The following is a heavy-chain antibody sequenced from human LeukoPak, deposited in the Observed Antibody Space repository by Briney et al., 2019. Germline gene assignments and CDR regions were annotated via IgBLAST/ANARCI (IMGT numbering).Heavy chain of an antibody. CDR2: ISGSGGST. CDR1: GFTFSSYA. J-gene: IGHJ6*02. CDR3: AKAGASSGIVGATYYYGMDV. D-gene: IGHD1-26*01. Sequence: SGGSLRLSCAASGFTFSSYAMSWVRQAPGKGLEWVSAISGSGGSTYYADSVKGRFTISRDNSKNTLYLQMNSLRAEDTAVYYCAKAGASSGIVGATYYYGMDVWGQGTTVTVSS. V-gene: IGHV3-23*01.